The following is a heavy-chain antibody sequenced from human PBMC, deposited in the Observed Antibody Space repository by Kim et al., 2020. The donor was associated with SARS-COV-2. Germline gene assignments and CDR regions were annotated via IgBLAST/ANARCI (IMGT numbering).Heavy chain of an antibody. J-gene: IGHJ6*01. V-gene: IGHV4-34*01. Sequence: SETLSLTCAVYGGSFSGYYWSWIRQPPGKGLEWIGEINHSGSTNYNPSLKSRVTISVDTSKNQFSLKLSSVTAADTAVYYCARDQGIVVVVAAQFNGMDV. D-gene: IGHD2-15*01. CDR2: INHSGST. CDR3: ARDQGIVVVVAAQFNGMDV. CDR1: GGSFSGYY.